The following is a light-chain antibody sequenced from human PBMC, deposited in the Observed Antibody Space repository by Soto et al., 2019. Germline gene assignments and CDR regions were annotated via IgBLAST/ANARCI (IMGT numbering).Light chain of an antibody. CDR1: QSISPD. Sequence: DIQMTQSPSSLSASVGDRVTITCRASQSISPDLNWYQHKPGKAPKLLIFASSTLHSGVPSRFSGSGSGTDFTLTISALQPEDFATYYCQQTYTTPCSFGQGTKLETK. V-gene: IGKV1-39*01. CDR3: QQTYTTPCS. CDR2: ASS. J-gene: IGKJ2*04.